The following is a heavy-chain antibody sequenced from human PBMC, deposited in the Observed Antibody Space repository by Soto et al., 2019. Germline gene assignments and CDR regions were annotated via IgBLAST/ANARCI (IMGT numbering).Heavy chain of an antibody. CDR2: IYPGDSDT. CDR3: GRLDSSYYFDY. D-gene: IGHD3-22*01. V-gene: IGHV5-51*01. J-gene: IGHJ4*02. CDR1: GYTFTTYW. Sequence: PGESLKISCKGSGYTFTTYWIGWVRQMPGKGLEWMGIIYPGDSDTTYSPSFQGQVTISADKSISTAYLQWNSLKASDSATYYCGRLDSSYYFDYWGQGTLVTVSS.